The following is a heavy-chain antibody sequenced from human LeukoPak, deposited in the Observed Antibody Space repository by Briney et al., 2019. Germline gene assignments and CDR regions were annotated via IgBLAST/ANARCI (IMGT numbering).Heavy chain of an antibody. CDR2: INHSGGST. V-gene: IGHV1-46*01. Sequence: ASVKVSCKASGYTFTSYYMHWVRQAPGQGLEWMGVINHSGGSTSYAQKFQGRVTMTRDVSTSTVYMELSSLRSEDTAVYYCARAPDTSYGYYYYYYMDVWGKGTTVTVSS. CDR1: GYTFTSYY. D-gene: IGHD5-18*01. J-gene: IGHJ6*03. CDR3: ARAPDTSYGYYYYYYMDV.